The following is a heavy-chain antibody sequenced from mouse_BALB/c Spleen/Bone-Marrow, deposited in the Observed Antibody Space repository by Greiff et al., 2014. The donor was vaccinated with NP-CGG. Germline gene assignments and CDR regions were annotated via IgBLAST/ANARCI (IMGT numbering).Heavy chain of an antibody. D-gene: IGHD2-14*01. CDR2: IWAGGST. CDR1: GFSLTSFG. CDR3: ASYYRYDGAY. V-gene: IGHV2-9*02. Sequence: VQLQQSGPGLVAPSQSLSITCTASGFSLTSFGIHWVRQPPGKGLEWLGVIWAGGSTNYDSAFMSRLSISKDNSKGQVFLKMSSLQTDDTAMYYCASYYRYDGAYWGQGTLVTVSA. J-gene: IGHJ3*01.